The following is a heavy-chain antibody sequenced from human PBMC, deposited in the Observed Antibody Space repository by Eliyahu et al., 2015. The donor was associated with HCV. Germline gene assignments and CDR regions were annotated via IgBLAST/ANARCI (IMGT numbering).Heavy chain of an antibody. CDR1: GYSFTTYW. J-gene: IGHJ4*02. CDR2: IYPGDSNT. Sequence: EVQLVQSGAEVKKPGESLKISCKGSGYSFTTYWIGWVRQMPGKGLEWMGVIYPGDSNTKYSPSFEGQVTMSADKSISTAYLQWSSLKASDTAMYYCARNPNGWYDYFDFWGQGTLVTVSS. CDR3: ARNPNGWYDYFDF. D-gene: IGHD6-19*01. V-gene: IGHV5-51*01.